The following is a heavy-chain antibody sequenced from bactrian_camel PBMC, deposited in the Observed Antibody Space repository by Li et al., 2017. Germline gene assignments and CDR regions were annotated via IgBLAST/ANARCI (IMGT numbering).Heavy chain of an antibody. V-gene: IGHV3S1*01. J-gene: IGHJ4*01. Sequence: HVQLVESGGGLVQPGGSLKLSCAASGFTFSNYWMSWVRQAPGKGLEWVSDISRIGVRTKYADSVKGRFTISRDNDKNTLYLQLNSLKTEDTAMYYCAKGSTTGPNGYEERGQGTQVTVS. CDR3: AKGSTTGPNGYEE. CDR2: ISRIGVRT. D-gene: IGHD3*01. CDR1: GFTFSNYW.